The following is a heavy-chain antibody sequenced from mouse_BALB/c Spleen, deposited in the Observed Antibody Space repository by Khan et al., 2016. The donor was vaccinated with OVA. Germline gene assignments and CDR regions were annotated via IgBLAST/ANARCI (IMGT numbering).Heavy chain of an antibody. CDR1: GFSLTSYG. CDR3: ARGGLPFAY. CDR2: IWSGGST. V-gene: IGHV2-2*02. J-gene: IGHJ3*01. Sequence: QVQLQQSGPGLVQPSQSLSITCTVSGFSLTSYGVHWVRQSTGKGLEWLGVIWSGGSTDFNAAFISRLSISKDNSKSQVFFKMNSLQTNDSAIYXCARGGLPFAYWGQGTLVTVSA. D-gene: IGHD2-13*01.